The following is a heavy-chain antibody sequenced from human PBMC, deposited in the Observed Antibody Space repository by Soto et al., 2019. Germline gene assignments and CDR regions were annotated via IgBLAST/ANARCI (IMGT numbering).Heavy chain of an antibody. CDR2: IYYSGST. CDR3: ARRLYYDSSGFEGGGIDV. D-gene: IGHD3-22*01. V-gene: IGHV4-39*01. CDR1: GGTISSSSHY. J-gene: IGHJ6*02. Sequence: SETLSLTCTVSGGTISSSSHYWGWIRQPPGKGLEWIGSIYYSGSTYYNPSLKSRVTISVDTSKNQFSLKLSSVTAADTAVYYCARRLYYDSSGFEGGGIDVWGQGPTVT.